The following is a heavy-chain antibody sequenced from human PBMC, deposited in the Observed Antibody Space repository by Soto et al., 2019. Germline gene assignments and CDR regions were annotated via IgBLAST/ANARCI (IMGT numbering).Heavy chain of an antibody. Sequence: QVQLVQAGAEVKKPAASVKVSCKASGYTFTSYAMHWVRQAPGQRLEWMGWINAGNGNTKYSQKFQGRVTITRDTSASTAYMELSSRRSEDTAVYYCAREGDSSGWYVQWFDPWGQGPLVTVSS. J-gene: IGHJ5*02. CDR2: INAGNGNT. V-gene: IGHV1-3*01. CDR1: GYTFTSYA. CDR3: AREGDSSGWYVQWFDP. D-gene: IGHD6-19*01.